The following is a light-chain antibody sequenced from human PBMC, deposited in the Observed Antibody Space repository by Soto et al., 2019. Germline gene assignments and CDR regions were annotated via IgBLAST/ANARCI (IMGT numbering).Light chain of an antibody. Sequence: QSALTQPASVSGSPGQSITISCTGTTSDVGRYNYVSWHQQHPGKAPKLLIFDVSNRPSGVSDRFSGSMSGNTASLTISGLQAEDEAYYYGNSYTTGTTWVFGGGTKLTVL. CDR3: NSYTTGTTWV. CDR2: DVS. V-gene: IGLV2-14*01. J-gene: IGLJ3*02. CDR1: TSDVGRYNY.